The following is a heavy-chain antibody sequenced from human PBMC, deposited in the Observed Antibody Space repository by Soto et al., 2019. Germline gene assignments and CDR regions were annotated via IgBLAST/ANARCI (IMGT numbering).Heavy chain of an antibody. CDR3: ARRWSSSWYYYFDY. CDR1: GYSFTSYW. J-gene: IGHJ4*02. V-gene: IGHV5-10-1*01. Sequence: LGESLKISCKGSGYSFTSYWISWVRQMPGKGLEWMGRIDPSDSYTNYSPSFQGHVTISADKSISTAYLQWSSLKASDTAMYYCARRWSSSWYYYFDYWGQGTLVTVSS. CDR2: IDPSDSYT. D-gene: IGHD6-13*01.